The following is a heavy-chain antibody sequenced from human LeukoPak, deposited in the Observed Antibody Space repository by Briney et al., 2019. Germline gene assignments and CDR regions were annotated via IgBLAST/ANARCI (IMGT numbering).Heavy chain of an antibody. CDR1: GYTLTDYY. CDR3: ARAHSSGWYHQYYFDY. Sequence: ASVKVSCKASGYTLTDYYMHWVRQAPGQGLEWMGRINPNSGGTNYAQKFQGRVTMTRDTSISTVYMELSRLRSDDTAVYYCARAHSSGWYHQYYFDYWGQGTLVTVSS. CDR2: INPNSGGT. V-gene: IGHV1-2*06. D-gene: IGHD6-19*01. J-gene: IGHJ4*02.